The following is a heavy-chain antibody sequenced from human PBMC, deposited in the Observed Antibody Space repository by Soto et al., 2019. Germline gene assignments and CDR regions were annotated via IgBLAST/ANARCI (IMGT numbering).Heavy chain of an antibody. V-gene: IGHV3-30*18. D-gene: IGHD3-10*01. CDR3: AKDRGSGTLRYYGMDV. CDR1: GFSFSSYA. Sequence: QEQLVESGGGVVQPGMSLRLSCAASGFSFSSYAVHWVRQAPGKGLEWVAVMSYDETKINYEDSVKGRFTICRDNSKNTLFLQMNGLRPEDTAVYFCAKDRGSGTLRYYGMDVWGRGTPVTVSS. CDR2: MSYDETKI. J-gene: IGHJ6*02.